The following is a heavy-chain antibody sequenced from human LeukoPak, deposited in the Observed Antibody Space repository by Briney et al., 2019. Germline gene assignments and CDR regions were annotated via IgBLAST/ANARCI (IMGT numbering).Heavy chain of an antibody. CDR2: VLSSGST. Sequence: SETLSLTCTVSGGSMSSYYWSWIRQPPGKGLEWIGYVLSSGSTNYNPSLKSRVTVSVDTSKNQFSLKMSSVTAADTAMYYCARRRRDGYNFDLWGQGTLVTLSS. CDR3: ARRRRDGYNFDL. CDR1: GGSMSSYY. J-gene: IGHJ4*02. V-gene: IGHV4-59*01. D-gene: IGHD5-24*01.